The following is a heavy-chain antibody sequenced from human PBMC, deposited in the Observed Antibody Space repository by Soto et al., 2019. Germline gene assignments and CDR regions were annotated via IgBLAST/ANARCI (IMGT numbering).Heavy chain of an antibody. V-gene: IGHV1-69*06. D-gene: IGHD3-3*01. CDR2: IIATFGTA. Sequence: QVQLVQSGAEVKKPGSSVKVSCKTSGVTFSNYGFSWVRQARGQGLEWMGGIIATFGTADYPQKLQDRVTITADISTSTIYMELSRLRSEDTAVYYCVSAGDVAALSRKYDLHYWGQGTQVTVSS. CDR3: VSAGDVAALSRKYDLHY. CDR1: GVTFSNYG. J-gene: IGHJ4*02.